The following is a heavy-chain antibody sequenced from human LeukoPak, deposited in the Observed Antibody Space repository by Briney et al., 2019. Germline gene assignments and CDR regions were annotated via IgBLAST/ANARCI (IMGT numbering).Heavy chain of an antibody. CDR1: GFTFSSYS. J-gene: IGHJ4*02. V-gene: IGHV3-21*04. CDR3: AKRGLAAALFR. CDR2: ISSSSSYI. Sequence: PGGSLRLSCAASGFTFSSYSMNWVRQAPGKGLEWVSSISSSSSYIYYADSVKGRFTISRDNAKNTLYLQMNRLRAEDTAVYYCAKRGLAAALFRWGQGTLVTVSS. D-gene: IGHD6-13*01.